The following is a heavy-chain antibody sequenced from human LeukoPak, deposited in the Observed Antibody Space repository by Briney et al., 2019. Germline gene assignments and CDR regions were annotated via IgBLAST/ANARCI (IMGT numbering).Heavy chain of an antibody. Sequence: PSETLSLTCSVSGDSISSSNYHWDCIRQPPGKGLDWIGSIYYSGSTYHNPSLKSRLTISVDMSKNQFSLKLSSVTAADTAVYYCASSVAVSPSGYYGMDVWGQGTTVTVSS. D-gene: IGHD6-19*01. CDR3: ASSVAVSPSGYYGMDV. V-gene: IGHV4-39*01. CDR1: GDSISSSNYH. J-gene: IGHJ6*02. CDR2: IYYSGST.